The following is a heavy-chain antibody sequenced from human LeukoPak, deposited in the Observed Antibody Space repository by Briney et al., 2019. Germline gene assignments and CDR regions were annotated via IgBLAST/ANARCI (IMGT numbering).Heavy chain of an antibody. V-gene: IGHV1-2*02. CDR2: INPNSGGT. CDR1: GYTFTGYY. J-gene: IGHJ4*02. Sequence: ASVKVSCKASGYTFTGYYMHWVRQAPGQGLEWMGWINPNSGGTNYAQKFQGRATMTRDTSISTAYMELSRLRSDDTAVYYCARFPLGSSGGDYWGQGTLVTASS. D-gene: IGHD2-15*01. CDR3: ARFPLGSSGGDY.